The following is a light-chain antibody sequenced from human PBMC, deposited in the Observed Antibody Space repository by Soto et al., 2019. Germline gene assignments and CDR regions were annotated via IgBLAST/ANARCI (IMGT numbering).Light chain of an antibody. V-gene: IGKV3-20*01. CDR1: QSVSSSY. J-gene: IGKJ1*01. Sequence: EIVLTQSPGTLSLSPGERATLSCRASQSVSSSYLAWYQQKPGQAPRLLIYGASSRATGIPDRFSGSGSGTDFTLTISSLQPDDFATYYCQHFNSYPWTFGQGTKVEIK. CDR3: QHFNSYPWT. CDR2: GAS.